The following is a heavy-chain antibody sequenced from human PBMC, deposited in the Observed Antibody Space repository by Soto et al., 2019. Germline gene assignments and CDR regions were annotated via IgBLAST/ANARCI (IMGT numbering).Heavy chain of an antibody. J-gene: IGHJ4*02. D-gene: IGHD4-17*01. CDR3: ARWPTMTTDFDY. CDR1: GGSINNYY. Sequence: PSETLSLTCTVSGGSINNYYWSWIRQPPGKGLEWIGYIYYSGSSNYNPSLKSRVTISVDTSKNQFSLKLSSVTAADTAVYYCARWPTMTTDFDYWGQGTLVTVS. CDR2: IYYSGSS. V-gene: IGHV4-59*01.